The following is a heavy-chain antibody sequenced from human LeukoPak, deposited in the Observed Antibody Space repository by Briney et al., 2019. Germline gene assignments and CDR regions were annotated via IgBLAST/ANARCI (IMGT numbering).Heavy chain of an antibody. D-gene: IGHD6-13*01. CDR1: GFTFSSHW. V-gene: IGHV3-74*01. J-gene: IGHJ4*02. CDR2: INSDGSSI. Sequence: GGSLRLSCAASGFTFSSHWMHWVRQAPGKGLVWVSRINSDGSSISYADSVKGRFTISRDNAKNTLYLQMNSLRAEDTAVYYCARSQKRIAAAGHFDFWGQGTLVTVSS. CDR3: ARSQKRIAAAGHFDF.